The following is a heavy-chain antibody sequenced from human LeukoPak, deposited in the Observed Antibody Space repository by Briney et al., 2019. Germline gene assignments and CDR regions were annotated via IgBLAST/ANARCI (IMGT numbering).Heavy chain of an antibody. D-gene: IGHD4-11*01. Sequence: SETLSLTCAVSGYSISSGYYWGWIRQPPGKGLEWIGSIYHSGSTYYNPSLKSRVTISVDTSKNQFSLKLSSVTAADTAVYYCARRQTLTTVTTNLYYFGYWGQGTLGTVSS. CDR3: ARRQTLTTVTTNLYYFGY. CDR2: IYHSGST. V-gene: IGHV4-38-2*01. CDR1: GYSISSGYY. J-gene: IGHJ4*02.